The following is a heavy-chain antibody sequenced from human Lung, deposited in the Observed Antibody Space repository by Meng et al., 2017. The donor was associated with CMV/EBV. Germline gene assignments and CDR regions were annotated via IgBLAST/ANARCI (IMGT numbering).Heavy chain of an antibody. J-gene: IGHJ4*02. CDR2: IYPGDSDT. Sequence: GESLKISCKGSGYNFDNYWIGWVRQMPGKGLEWMGLIYPGDSDTRYSPAFQGQVTISADKSISTAYLQWSGLKASDTAMYYCARRGSTWFVDYWGQGTLFTVSS. CDR3: ARRGSTWFVDY. D-gene: IGHD3-10*01. CDR1: GYNFDNYW. V-gene: IGHV5-51*01.